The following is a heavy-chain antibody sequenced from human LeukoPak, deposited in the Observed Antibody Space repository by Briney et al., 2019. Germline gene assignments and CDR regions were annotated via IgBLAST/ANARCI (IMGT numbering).Heavy chain of an antibody. CDR3: ARVVPAAMEIDY. D-gene: IGHD2-2*01. CDR2: IYYSGST. CDR1: GGSISSGDYY. V-gene: IGHV4-30-4*01. Sequence: PSETLSLTCTVSGGSISSGDYYWSWIRQPPGKGLEWIGYIYYSGSTYYNPSLKSRVIISVDTSKNQFSLKLSSVTAADTAVYYCARVVPAAMEIDYWGQGTLVTVSS. J-gene: IGHJ4*02.